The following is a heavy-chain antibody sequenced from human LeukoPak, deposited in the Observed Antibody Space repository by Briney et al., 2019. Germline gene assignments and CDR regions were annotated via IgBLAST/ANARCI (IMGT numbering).Heavy chain of an antibody. CDR3: ARDPPICGADAFDI. D-gene: IGHD3-10*02. V-gene: IGHV1-2*02. CDR1: GYTFSGHY. Sequence: ASVKVSCKASGYTFSGHYMHWVRQAPEQGLEWMGWINPNSGGTNYAQKFQGRVTMTRDTSISTAYMELSRLTSDDTAVYYCARDPPICGADAFDIWGQGTMVTVSS. J-gene: IGHJ3*02. CDR2: INPNSGGT.